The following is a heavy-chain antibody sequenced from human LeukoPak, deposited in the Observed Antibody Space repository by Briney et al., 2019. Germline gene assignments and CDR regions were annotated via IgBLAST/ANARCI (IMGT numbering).Heavy chain of an antibody. CDR1: GGIFSNYA. J-gene: IGHJ4*02. CDR3: ARGGEDYAGYWEY. Sequence: SVKVSCKASGGIFSNYAFSWVRQAPGQGLEWMGRVIPVLDIRNYAQKFQDRVTITADKSTSTIYLDLSSLRSEDTAVYYCARGGEDYAGYWEYWGQGTLVTVSS. CDR2: VIPVLDIR. V-gene: IGHV1-69*04. D-gene: IGHD4-23*01.